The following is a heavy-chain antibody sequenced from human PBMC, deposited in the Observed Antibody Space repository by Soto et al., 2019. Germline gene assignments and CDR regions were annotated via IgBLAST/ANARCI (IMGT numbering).Heavy chain of an antibody. V-gene: IGHV1-24*01. J-gene: IGHJ1*01. CDR3: ATTRARPGIAVAGLDH. CDR2: FDPEDGET. D-gene: IGHD6-19*01. CDR1: GYTLTELS. Sequence: GASVKVSCKVSGYTLTELSMHWVRQAPGKGLEWMGGFDPEDGETIYAQKFQGRVTMTEDTSTDTAYMELSSLRSEDTAVYYCATTRARPGIAVAGLDHWGQGTLVTVSS.